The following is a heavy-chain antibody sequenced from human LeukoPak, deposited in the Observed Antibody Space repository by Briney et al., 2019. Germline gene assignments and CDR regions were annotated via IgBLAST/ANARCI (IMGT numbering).Heavy chain of an antibody. CDR1: GFTFSSYW. J-gene: IGHJ4*02. Sequence: PGGSLRLSCAASGFTFSSYWMHWVRQAPGKGLLWVSRINSDGSSTSYADSVKGRFTISRDNAKNTLYLQMNSLRAEDTAVYYCARRIAAAAAPYYFDDWGQGTLVTVSS. CDR3: ARRIAAAAAPYYFDD. D-gene: IGHD6-13*01. CDR2: INSDGSST. V-gene: IGHV3-74*01.